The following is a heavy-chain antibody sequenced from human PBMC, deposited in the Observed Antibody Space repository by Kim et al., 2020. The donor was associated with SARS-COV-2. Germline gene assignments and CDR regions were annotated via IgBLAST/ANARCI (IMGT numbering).Heavy chain of an antibody. Sequence: SETLSLTCAVYGGSFSGYYWSWIRQPPGKGLEWIGEINHSGSTNYNPSLKSRVTISVDTSKNQFSLKLSSVTAADTAVYYCASHGGNWFDPWGQGTLVTVSS. CDR2: INHSGST. D-gene: IGHD3-16*01. CDR1: GGSFSGYY. V-gene: IGHV4-34*01. CDR3: ASHGGNWFDP. J-gene: IGHJ5*02.